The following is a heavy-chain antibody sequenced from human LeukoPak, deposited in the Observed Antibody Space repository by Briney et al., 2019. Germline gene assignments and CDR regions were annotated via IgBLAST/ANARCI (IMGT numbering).Heavy chain of an antibody. V-gene: IGHV4-34*01. CDR3: ARAAGLLWFGELLGDYYGMDV. CDR2: INHSGST. D-gene: IGHD3-10*01. J-gene: IGHJ6*02. Sequence: PSETLSLTCAVYGGSFSGYYWSWIRQPPGKGLEWIGEINHSGSTNYNPSLKSRVTISVDTSKNQFSLKLSSVTAADTAVYYCARAAGLLWFGELLGDYYGMDVWGQGTTVTVSS. CDR1: GGSFSGYY.